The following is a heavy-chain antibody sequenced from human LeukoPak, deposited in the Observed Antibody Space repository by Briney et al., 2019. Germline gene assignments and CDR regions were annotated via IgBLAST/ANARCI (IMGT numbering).Heavy chain of an antibody. J-gene: IGHJ4*02. CDR3: AGGSRGYSYGSRPVLDY. Sequence: PGGSLRLSCAASGFTFSSYAMHWVRQAPGKGLEWVAVISYDGSNKYYADSVKGRFTISRDNSKNTLYLQMNSLRAEDTAVYYFAGGSRGYSYGSRPVLDYWGQGTLVTVSS. D-gene: IGHD5-18*01. CDR2: ISYDGSNK. CDR1: GFTFSSYA. V-gene: IGHV3-30*04.